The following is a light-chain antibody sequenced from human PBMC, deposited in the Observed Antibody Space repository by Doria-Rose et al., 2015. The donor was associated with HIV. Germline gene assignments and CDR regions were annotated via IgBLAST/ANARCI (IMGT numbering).Light chain of an antibody. CDR2: WAS. CDR1: QSLLYTSKNY. CDR3: QQYYDTPS. J-gene: IGKJ3*01. V-gene: IGKV4-1*01. Sequence: DIQMTQSPESLGMSLGERATLNCKSNQSLLYTSKNYLAWYQQTPGQPPKLMIYWASTRQSGVPARFSGSGSGTDFTLTISSLEAEDVAVYYWQQYYDTPSFGPGTTGDIK.